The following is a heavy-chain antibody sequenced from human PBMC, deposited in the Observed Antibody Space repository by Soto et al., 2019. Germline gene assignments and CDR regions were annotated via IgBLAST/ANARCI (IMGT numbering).Heavy chain of an antibody. V-gene: IGHV4-31*03. Sequence: QVQLQESGPGLVKPSQILSLTCTVSGGSISSGGYYWSWIRQHPGKGLEWIGYIYYSGSTYYNPSLKSRVTISVDTSKNQFSLKLSSVTAADTAVYYCARVGVGGSGSYYYYGMDVWGQGTTVTVSS. D-gene: IGHD3-10*01. CDR1: GGSISSGGYY. CDR2: IYYSGST. CDR3: ARVGVGGSGSYYYYGMDV. J-gene: IGHJ6*02.